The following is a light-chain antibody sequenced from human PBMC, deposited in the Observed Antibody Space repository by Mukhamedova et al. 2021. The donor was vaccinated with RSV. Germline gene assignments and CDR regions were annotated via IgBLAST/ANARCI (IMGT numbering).Light chain of an antibody. Sequence: WYQRRVHGRAPRLLIYDSNILDTGVPWRFSGSGSGTHFTLTISSLQPEDSATYYCHQSYGTPRTFGGGTKVEIK. V-gene: IGKV1-39*01. CDR3: HQSYGTPRT. J-gene: IGKJ4*01. CDR2: DSN.